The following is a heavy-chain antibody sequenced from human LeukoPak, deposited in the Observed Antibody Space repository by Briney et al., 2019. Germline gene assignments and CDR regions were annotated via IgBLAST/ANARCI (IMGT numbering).Heavy chain of an antibody. J-gene: IGHJ4*02. V-gene: IGHV3-30*02. CDR2: IWYDGSNK. CDR1: GFTFSNYG. CDR3: AKLGGDF. Sequence: PGGSLRPSCAASGFTFSNYGMHWVRQVPGKGLDWVAFIWYDGSNKYYADSVKGRFTISRDNSKNTLFLQMDSLRGEDTALYYCAKLGGDFWGQGTLVTVSS.